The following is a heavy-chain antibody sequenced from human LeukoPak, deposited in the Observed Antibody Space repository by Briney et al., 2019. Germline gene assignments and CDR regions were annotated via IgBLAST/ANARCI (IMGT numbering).Heavy chain of an antibody. Sequence: GGSLRLSCAASGFTFSSYSMNWVRQAPGKGLEWVSSISSSSSYIYYADSVKGRFTISRDNAKNSLYLQMNSLRAEDTAVYYCARVGSGSGSYGYYYMDVWGKGTTVTVSS. CDR1: GFTFSSYS. D-gene: IGHD6-6*01. J-gene: IGHJ6*03. V-gene: IGHV3-21*01. CDR3: ARVGSGSGSYGYYYMDV. CDR2: ISSSSSYI.